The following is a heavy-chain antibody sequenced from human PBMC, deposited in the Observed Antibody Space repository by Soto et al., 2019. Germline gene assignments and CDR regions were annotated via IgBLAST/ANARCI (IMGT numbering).Heavy chain of an antibody. V-gene: IGHV3-30*18. D-gene: IGHD1-26*01. CDR2: ISYDGSNK. CDR3: AKDVVVGATPGLGDYYYYYGMDV. J-gene: IGHJ6*02. CDR1: GFTFSSYG. Sequence: ESVGGVVQPGRSLRLSCAASGFTFSSYGMHWVRQAPGKGLEWVAVISYDGSNKYYADSVKGRFTISRDNSKNTLYLQMNSLRAEDTAVYYCAKDVVVGATPGLGDYYYYYGMDVWGQGTTVTVSS.